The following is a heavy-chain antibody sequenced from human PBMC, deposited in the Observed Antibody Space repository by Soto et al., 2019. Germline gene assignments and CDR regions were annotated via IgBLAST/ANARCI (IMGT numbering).Heavy chain of an antibody. D-gene: IGHD3-10*01. CDR3: ARALVRGRAFDI. V-gene: IGHV4-4*02. CDR1: SGSISSSNW. CDR2: IYHSGST. Sequence: QVQLQESGPGLVKPSGTLSLTCAVSSGSISSSNWWSWVRQPPGKGQEWIGEIYHSGSTNYNPSLTSRVTNSVDKSEVQVSLTLSYVTAADTAVYYCARALVRGRAFDIWGQGTMVTVSS. J-gene: IGHJ3*02.